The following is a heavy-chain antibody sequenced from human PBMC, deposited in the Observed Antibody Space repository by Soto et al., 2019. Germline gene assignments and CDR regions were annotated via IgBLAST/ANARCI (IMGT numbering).Heavy chain of an antibody. D-gene: IGHD3-16*01. Sequence: QISWKESGPTLVKPTQTLTLTCTFSGFSLTSRPVGVGWVRQPPGKALEWLAFIYWDDDKRYSPSLRSTLTVTKDASKNQVVLTLTNMDPVDTATYYCAHRRNYDGSWNEGVFDYWGQGILVTVSS. CDR3: AHRRNYDGSWNEGVFDY. J-gene: IGHJ4*02. V-gene: IGHV2-5*02. CDR1: GFSLTSRPVG. CDR2: IYWDDDK.